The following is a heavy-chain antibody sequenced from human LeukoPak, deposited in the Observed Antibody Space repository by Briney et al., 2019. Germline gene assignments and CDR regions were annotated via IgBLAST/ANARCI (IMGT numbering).Heavy chain of an antibody. CDR1: GYTFTSYG. D-gene: IGHD6-19*01. Sequence: ASVKVSCKASGYTFTSYGISWVRQAPGQGLEWMGWISAYNGNTNYAQKLQGRVTMTTDTPTSTAYMELRSLRSDDTAVYYCARDRAVADYNWFDPWGRGTLVTVSS. V-gene: IGHV1-18*01. CDR2: ISAYNGNT. CDR3: ARDRAVADYNWFDP. J-gene: IGHJ5*02.